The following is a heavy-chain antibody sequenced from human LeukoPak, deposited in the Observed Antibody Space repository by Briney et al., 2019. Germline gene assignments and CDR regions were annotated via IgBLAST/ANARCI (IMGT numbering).Heavy chain of an antibody. CDR3: ATHYPRKVRTRQYYYYGMDV. V-gene: IGHV3-66*01. CDR2: IYSGGST. J-gene: IGHJ6*02. Sequence: GGSLRLSCAASGFTVSTNYMSWVRQAPGKGLEWVSVIYSGGSTYYADSVKGRFTISRDNSKNTLYLQMNSLRAEDTAVYYCATHYPRKVRTRQYYYYGMDVWGQGTTVTVSS. CDR1: GFTVSTNY. D-gene: IGHD1-26*01.